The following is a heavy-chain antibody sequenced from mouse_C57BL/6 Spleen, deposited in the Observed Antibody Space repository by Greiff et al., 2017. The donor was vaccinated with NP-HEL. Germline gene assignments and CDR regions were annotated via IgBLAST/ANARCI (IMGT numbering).Heavy chain of an antibody. V-gene: IGHV2-2*01. CDR2: IWSGGST. Sequence: QVQLKESGPGLVQPSQSLSITCTVSGFSLTSYGVHWVRPSPGKGLEWLGVIWSGGSTDYNAAFISRLSISKDNSKSQVFFKMNSLQADDTAIYYCARNGYYGSGWYFDVWGTGTTVTVSS. D-gene: IGHD1-1*01. CDR3: ARNGYYGSGWYFDV. J-gene: IGHJ1*03. CDR1: GFSLTSYG.